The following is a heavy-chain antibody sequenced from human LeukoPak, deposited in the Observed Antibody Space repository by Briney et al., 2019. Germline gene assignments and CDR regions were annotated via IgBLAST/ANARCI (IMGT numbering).Heavy chain of an antibody. V-gene: IGHV4-59*01. J-gene: IGHJ5*02. CDR1: GASISSYY. Sequence: SETLSLTCTVSGASISSYYWSWIRQPPGKGLEWIGYIYYSGSTNYNPSLKSRVTISVDTSKNQFSLKLSSVTAADTAVYYCARVVGRKGWFDPWGQGTLVTVSS. D-gene: IGHD2-15*01. CDR3: ARVVGRKGWFDP. CDR2: IYYSGST.